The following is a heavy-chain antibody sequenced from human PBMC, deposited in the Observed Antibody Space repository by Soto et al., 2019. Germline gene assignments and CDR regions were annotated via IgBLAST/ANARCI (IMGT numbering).Heavy chain of an antibody. Sequence: PVKVSCKASGGTFSSYTISWVRQAPGQRLEWMGRIIPILGIANYAKKFQGRVTITADKSTSTAYMELSSMRSEDTAVYYCARGPWTTVNMVYYYYYMDVWGKGTTVTVSS. J-gene: IGHJ6*03. V-gene: IGHV1-69*02. CDR3: ARGPWTTVNMVYYYYYMDV. D-gene: IGHD4-4*01. CDR2: IIPILGIA. CDR1: GGTFSSYT.